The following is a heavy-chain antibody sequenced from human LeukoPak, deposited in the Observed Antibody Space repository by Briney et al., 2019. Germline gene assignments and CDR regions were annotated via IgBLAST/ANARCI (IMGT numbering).Heavy chain of an antibody. CDR2: ISAYNGNT. J-gene: IGHJ4*02. CDR1: GGTFSSYA. V-gene: IGHV1-18*01. CDR3: ARDHRAVGALDY. D-gene: IGHD1-26*01. Sequence: HGASVKVSCKASGGTFSSYAISWVRQAPGQGLEWMGWISAYNGNTNYAQKLQGRVTMTTDTSTSTAYMELRSLRSDDTAVYYCARDHRAVGALDYWGQGTLVTVSS.